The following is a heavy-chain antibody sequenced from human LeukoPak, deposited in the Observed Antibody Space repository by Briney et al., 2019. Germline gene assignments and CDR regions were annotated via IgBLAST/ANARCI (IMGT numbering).Heavy chain of an antibody. Sequence: GASVKVSCKASGYTFTSYYMHWVRQAPGQGLEWMGWMNPQSGDTDYAQKFQGRVTMTRSPSITTAYMELTSLTYEDTAVYYCARVPRRGDQFDPWGQGTLVTVSS. V-gene: IGHV1-8*02. CDR1: GYTFTSYY. CDR2: MNPQSGDT. CDR3: ARVPRRGDQFDP. D-gene: IGHD3-10*01. J-gene: IGHJ5*02.